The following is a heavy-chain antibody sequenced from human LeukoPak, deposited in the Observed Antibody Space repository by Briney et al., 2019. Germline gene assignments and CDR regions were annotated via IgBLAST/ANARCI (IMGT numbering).Heavy chain of an antibody. CDR3: ATTVDWRGDY. J-gene: IGHJ4*02. CDR2: ISYDGSNK. V-gene: IGHV3-30*03. Sequence: RXXRLSCAASGFTFSSYGMHWVRQAPGKGLEWVAVISYDGSNKYYADSVKGRFTISRDNSKNTLYLQMNSLRAEDTAVYYCATTVDWRGDYWGQGTLVTVSS. D-gene: IGHD3-9*01. CDR1: GFTFSSYG.